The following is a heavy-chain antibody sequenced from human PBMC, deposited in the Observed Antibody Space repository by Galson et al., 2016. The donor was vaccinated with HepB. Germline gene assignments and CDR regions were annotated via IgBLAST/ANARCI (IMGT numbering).Heavy chain of an antibody. J-gene: IGHJ4*02. CDR3: ARDPAAGEWELLTFGC. V-gene: IGHV1-18*01. Sequence: SVKVSCKASGYTFTSYGISWVRQAPGQGLEWMGWISVHSDNTNYAQKFQGRVTMTTDTSTSTAYMELRSLRSDDTAVYYCARDPAAGEWELLTFGCWGQGTLVTVSA. CDR2: ISVHSDNT. CDR1: GYTFTSYG. D-gene: IGHD1-26*01.